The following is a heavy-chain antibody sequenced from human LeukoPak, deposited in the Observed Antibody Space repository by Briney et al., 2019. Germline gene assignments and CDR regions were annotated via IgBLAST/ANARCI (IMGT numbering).Heavy chain of an antibody. CDR2: INPNSGGT. Sequence: ASVKVPCKASGYTFTGYYMHWVRQAPGQGLEWMGWINPNSGGTNYAQKFQGRVTMTRDTSISTAYMELSRLRSDDTAVYYCARAQGNYDILTAGYWGQGALVTVSS. CDR3: ARAQGNYDILTAGY. V-gene: IGHV1-2*02. D-gene: IGHD3-9*01. J-gene: IGHJ4*02. CDR1: GYTFTGYY.